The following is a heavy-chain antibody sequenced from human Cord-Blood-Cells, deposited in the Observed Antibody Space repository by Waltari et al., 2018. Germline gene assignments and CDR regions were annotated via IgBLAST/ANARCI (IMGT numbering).Heavy chain of an antibody. CDR3: ARSYDILTGYFDY. Sequence: QVQLVQSGAEVKKPGASVKVSCKASGYTFTGYYMHWVRQAPGQGLEWMGWINPNSGCTNDAQKFQGWVTMTRDTSINTAYMELSRLRSDDTAVYYCARSYDILTGYFDYWGQGTLVTVSS. V-gene: IGHV1-2*04. D-gene: IGHD3-9*01. J-gene: IGHJ4*02. CDR1: GYTFTGYY. CDR2: INPNSGCT.